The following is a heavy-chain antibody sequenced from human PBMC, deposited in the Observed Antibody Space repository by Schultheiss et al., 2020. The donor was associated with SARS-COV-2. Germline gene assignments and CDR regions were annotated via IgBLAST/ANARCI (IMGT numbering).Heavy chain of an antibody. V-gene: IGHV4-34*01. Sequence: SETLSLTCTVSGGSISSYYWSWIRQPPGKGLEWIGEINHSGSTNYNPSLKSRVTISVDKSKNQFSLKLSSVTAADTAVYYCARDRYYYGSGKTRFDPWGQGTLVTVSS. D-gene: IGHD3-10*01. CDR3: ARDRYYYGSGKTRFDP. J-gene: IGHJ5*02. CDR2: INHSGST. CDR1: GGSISSYY.